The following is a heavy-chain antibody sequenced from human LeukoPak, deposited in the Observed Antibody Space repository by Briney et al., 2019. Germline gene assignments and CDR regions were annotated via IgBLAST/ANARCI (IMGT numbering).Heavy chain of an antibody. V-gene: IGHV5-51*01. J-gene: IGHJ4*02. CDR3: AGRGTGTTLAFDY. D-gene: IGHD1-1*01. CDR1: GYTFTTYW. Sequence: GESLKISCKVSGYTFTTYWIGWVRQMPGRGLEWMGIIYPADSDTRYSPSFQGQVTISVDKSISTAYLQWSSLKASDTAIYYCAGRGTGTTLAFDYWGQGTLVTVSS. CDR2: IYPADSDT.